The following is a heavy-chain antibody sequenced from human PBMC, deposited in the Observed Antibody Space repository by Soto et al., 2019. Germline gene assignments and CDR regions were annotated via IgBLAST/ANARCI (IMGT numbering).Heavy chain of an antibody. CDR3: ARLLGATTDDAFDI. CDR1: GGSISSSSYY. J-gene: IGHJ3*02. D-gene: IGHD1-26*01. CDR2: IYYSGST. V-gene: IGHV4-39*01. Sequence: SETLSLTCTVSGGSISSSSYYWGWIRQPPGKGLEWIGSIYYSGSTYYNPSLKSRVTISVDTSKNQFSLKLSSVTAADTAVYYCARLLGATTDDAFDIWGQGTMVTVS.